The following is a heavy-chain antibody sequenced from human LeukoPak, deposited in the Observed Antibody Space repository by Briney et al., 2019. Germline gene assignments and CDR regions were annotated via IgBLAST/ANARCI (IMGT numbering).Heavy chain of an antibody. CDR1: GYTFTGYY. J-gene: IGHJ4*02. V-gene: IGHV1-2*02. D-gene: IGHD3-3*01. CDR3: ATDTGDFWSGYCY. CDR2: INPNSGGT. Sequence: ASVKVSCKASGYTFTGYYMHWVRQAPGQGLEWMGWINPNSGGTNYAQKFQGRVTMTEDTSTDTAYMELSSLRSEDTAVYYCATDTGDFWSGYCYWGQGTLVTVSS.